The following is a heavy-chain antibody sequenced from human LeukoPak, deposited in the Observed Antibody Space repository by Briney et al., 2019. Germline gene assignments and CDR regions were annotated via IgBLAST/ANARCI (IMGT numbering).Heavy chain of an antibody. CDR3: ARNMLVSLYASFDP. J-gene: IGHJ5*02. V-gene: IGHV3-21*06. CDR1: GFSFTTYS. CDR2: ISSSTTYI. Sequence: GGSLRLSCAASGFSFTTYSMNWVRQAPGKALEWVASISSSTTYIHYADLVKGRFTVFRDNAKNSLSLQMNSLRAEDTAVYYCARNMLVSLYASFDPWGQGTLVTVSS. D-gene: IGHD2-8*01.